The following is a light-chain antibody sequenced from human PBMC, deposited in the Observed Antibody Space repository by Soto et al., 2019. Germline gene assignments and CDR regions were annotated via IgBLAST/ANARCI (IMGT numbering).Light chain of an antibody. Sequence: DIQLTQSPSFLSASVGDRVTITCRASQGISSYLAWYQQKPGKAPKLLIYAASTLQSGVPSRFSGSGSGTDFTLTINSLQPEDFATYYCQQRNDYPLTFGGGTKVEIK. V-gene: IGKV1-9*01. J-gene: IGKJ4*01. CDR2: AAS. CDR1: QGISSY. CDR3: QQRNDYPLT.